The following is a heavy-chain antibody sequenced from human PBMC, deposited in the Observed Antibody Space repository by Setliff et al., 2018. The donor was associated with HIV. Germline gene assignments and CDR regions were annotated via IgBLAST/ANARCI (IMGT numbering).Heavy chain of an antibody. CDR3: ARHKDPPGSRWIFYYYYMDL. Sequence: SETLSLTCAVYGASISSSNSDWGWIRQPPXXRLEWLGSIYYGGSTSYNPSLSSRLTISVDTSKNQVSLRLSSVTAADTGVYYCARHKDPPGSRWIFYYYYMDLWGGGTTVTVSS. J-gene: IGHJ6*03. CDR1: GASISSSNSD. V-gene: IGHV4-39*01. CDR2: IYYGGST. D-gene: IGHD6-13*01.